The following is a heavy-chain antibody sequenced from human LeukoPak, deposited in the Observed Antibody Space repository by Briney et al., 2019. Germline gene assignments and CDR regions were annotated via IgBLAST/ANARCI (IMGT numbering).Heavy chain of an antibody. D-gene: IGHD2-2*01. Sequence: SETLSLTCAVSGYSISSGYYWGWIRQPPGKGLEWIGSIYHSGSTYYNPSLKSRVTISVDTSKNQFSLKLSSVTAADTAMYYCARNIVEVPTVTGAFDVWGQGTMVTVSS. CDR3: ARNIVEVPTVTGAFDV. J-gene: IGHJ3*01. V-gene: IGHV4-38-2*01. CDR1: GYSISSGYY. CDR2: IYHSGST.